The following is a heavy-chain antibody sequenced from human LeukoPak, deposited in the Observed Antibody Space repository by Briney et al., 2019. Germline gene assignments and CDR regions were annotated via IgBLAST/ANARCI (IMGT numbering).Heavy chain of an antibody. CDR1: GFTVSSNS. V-gene: IGHV3-53*01. Sequence: GGSLRLSCPVSGFTVSSNSMSWVRQAPGKGLEWVSFIYSDNTHYSDSVKGRFTISRDNSKNTLYLQMNSLRAEDTAVYYCARRAGAYSHPYDYWGQGTLVTVSS. J-gene: IGHJ4*02. D-gene: IGHD4/OR15-4a*01. CDR2: IYSDNT. CDR3: ARRAGAYSHPYDY.